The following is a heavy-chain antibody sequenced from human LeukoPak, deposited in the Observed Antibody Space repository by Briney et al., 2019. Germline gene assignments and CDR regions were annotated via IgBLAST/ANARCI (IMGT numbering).Heavy chain of an antibody. J-gene: IGHJ6*02. Sequence: ASVKVSCKASGGTFSSYAISWVRQAPGQGLEWMGRIIPILGIANYAQKFQGRVTITADKSTSTAYMELSSLRSEDTAVYYCARDRLTMIEVAFYGMDVWGQGTTVTVSS. CDR3: ARDRLTMIEVAFYGMDV. V-gene: IGHV1-69*04. CDR1: GGTFSSYA. CDR2: IIPILGIA. D-gene: IGHD3-22*01.